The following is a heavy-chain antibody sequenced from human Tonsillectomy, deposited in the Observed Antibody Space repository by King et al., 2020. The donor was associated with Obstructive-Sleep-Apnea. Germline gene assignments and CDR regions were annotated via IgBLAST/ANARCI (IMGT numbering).Heavy chain of an antibody. CDR2: ISSSSSTI. V-gene: IGHV3-48*04. J-gene: IGHJ3*02. CDR3: AREGEDFGSVLDAFDI. D-gene: IGHD3-3*01. CDR1: GFTFTTYS. Sequence: VKLVESGGGLVQTGGSLRLSCAASGFTFTTYSMNWVRQAPGKGLEWVSYISSSSSTIYYADSVKGRFTMSRDNAKNSLYLQMNRLRAEDTAVYYCAREGEDFGSVLDAFDIWGQGTMVAVSS.